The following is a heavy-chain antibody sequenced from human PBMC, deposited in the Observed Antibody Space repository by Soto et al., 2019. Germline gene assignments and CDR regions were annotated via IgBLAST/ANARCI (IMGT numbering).Heavy chain of an antibody. D-gene: IGHD3-10*01. CDR1: GYTFTTYV. V-gene: IGHV1-3*01. J-gene: IGHJ5*02. CDR3: ARGLLRGDLAMFNWFDP. CDR2: INAGNGDT. Sequence: ASVKVSCKASGYTFTTYVMHWVRQAPGQRLEWMGWINAGNGDTKYSQTFQGRVTITRDTSANTAYMEISSLRSADTAVYYCARGLLRGDLAMFNWFDPWCQRTLVSRSS.